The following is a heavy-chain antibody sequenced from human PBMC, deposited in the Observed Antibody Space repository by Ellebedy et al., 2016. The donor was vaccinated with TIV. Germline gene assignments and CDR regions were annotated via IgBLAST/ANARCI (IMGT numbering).Heavy chain of an antibody. CDR2: ISGSGGST. J-gene: IGHJ3*02. D-gene: IGHD3-22*01. Sequence: GGSLRLXXAASGFTFSSYAMSWVRQAPGKGLEWVSAISGSGGSTYYADFVKGRFTISRDNSKNTLYLQMNSLRAEDTAVYYCARDSSGPLGTFDIWGQGTMVTVSS. CDR1: GFTFSSYA. V-gene: IGHV3-23*01. CDR3: ARDSSGPLGTFDI.